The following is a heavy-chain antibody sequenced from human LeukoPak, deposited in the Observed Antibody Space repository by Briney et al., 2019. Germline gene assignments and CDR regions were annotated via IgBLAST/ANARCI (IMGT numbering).Heavy chain of an antibody. V-gene: IGHV1-24*01. CDR3: ARDISPYSSSWYRRFDY. J-gene: IGHJ4*02. CDR2: FDPEDGET. Sequence: ASVKVSCKVAGYTLTELSMHWVRQAPGKGLEWMGGFDPEDGETIYAQKFQGRVTMTEDTSTDTAYMELSSLRSEDTAVYYCARDISPYSSSWYRRFDYWGQGTLVTVSS. CDR1: GYTLTELS. D-gene: IGHD6-13*01.